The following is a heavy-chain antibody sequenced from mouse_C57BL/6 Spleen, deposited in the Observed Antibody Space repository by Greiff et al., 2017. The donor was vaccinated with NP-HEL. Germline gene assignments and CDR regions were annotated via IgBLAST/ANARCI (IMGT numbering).Heavy chain of an antibody. CDR3: ARLTTVVAGAMDY. J-gene: IGHJ4*01. Sequence: VKLMESGPGLVQPSQSLSITCTVSGFSLTSYGVHWVRQSPGKGLEWLGVIWSGGSTDYNAAFISRLSISKDNSKSQVFFKMNSLQADDTAIYYCARLTTVVAGAMDYWGQGTSVTVSS. CDR2: IWSGGST. V-gene: IGHV2-2*01. D-gene: IGHD1-1*01. CDR1: GFSLTSYG.